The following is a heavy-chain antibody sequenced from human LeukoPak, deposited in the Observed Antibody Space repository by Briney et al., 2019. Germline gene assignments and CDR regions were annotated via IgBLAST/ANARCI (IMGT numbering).Heavy chain of an antibody. Sequence: ASVKVSFKASGGTFSSYAISWARQAPGQGLEWMGRIIPIFGIANYAQKFQGRVTITADKSTSTAYMELSSLRSEDTAVYYCARRRDIVVVPAAVSDDFDIWGQGTMVTVSS. D-gene: IGHD2-2*01. CDR1: GGTFSSYA. CDR2: IIPIFGIA. J-gene: IGHJ3*02. CDR3: ARRRDIVVVPAAVSDDFDI. V-gene: IGHV1-69*04.